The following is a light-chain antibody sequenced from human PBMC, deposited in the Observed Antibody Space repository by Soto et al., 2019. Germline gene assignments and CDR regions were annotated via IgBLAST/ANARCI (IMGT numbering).Light chain of an antibody. J-gene: IGLJ1*01. CDR3: QSYDFSLSGYV. CDR2: GNT. CDR1: SSNIGAGYD. V-gene: IGLV1-40*01. Sequence: QSVLTQPPSVSGAPGQRVTFSCTGSSSNIGAGYDVHWYQQVPGSPPKLLIFGNTNRPSGVPDRVSGSKSGRSASLAITGLQAEDEADYYCQSYDFSLSGYVFGTGTKVTVL.